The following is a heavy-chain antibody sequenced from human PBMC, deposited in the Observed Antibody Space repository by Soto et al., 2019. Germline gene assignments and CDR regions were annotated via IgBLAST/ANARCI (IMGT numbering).Heavy chain of an antibody. Sequence: KQSQTLSLPCAISGDSVSSNSAAWNWIRQSPSRGLEWLGRTYYRSKWYNDYAVSVKSRITINPDTSKNQFSLQLNSVTPEDTAVYYCASSEELERPKTGWFDPWGQGTLVTVSS. D-gene: IGHD1-1*01. CDR2: TYYRSKWYN. V-gene: IGHV6-1*01. J-gene: IGHJ5*02. CDR1: GDSVSSNSAA. CDR3: ASSEELERPKTGWFDP.